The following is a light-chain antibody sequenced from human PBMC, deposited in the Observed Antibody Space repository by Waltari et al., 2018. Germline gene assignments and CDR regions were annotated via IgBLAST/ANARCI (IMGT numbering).Light chain of an antibody. Sequence: DIVMTQSPLSLPVTPGEPASISCRSSQSLLHSNGYNYLDWYLQKPGQSPQLLIYLGSNRASGVPDRLRGSGAGTDVTLKISRVEGEDVGVYYCMQALQTPMTFGGGTKVEIK. CDR2: LGS. CDR3: MQALQTPMT. CDR1: QSLLHSNGYNY. J-gene: IGKJ4*01. V-gene: IGKV2-28*01.